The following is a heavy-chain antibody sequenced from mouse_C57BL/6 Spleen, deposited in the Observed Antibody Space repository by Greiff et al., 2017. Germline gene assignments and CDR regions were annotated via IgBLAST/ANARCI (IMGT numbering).Heavy chain of an antibody. CDR1: GYTFTDYN. Sequence: VQLKESGPELVKPGASVKMSCKASGYTFTDYNMHWVKQSHGKSLEWIGYINPNNGGTSYNQKFKGKATLTVNKSSSTAYMELRSLTSEDSAVYYCARNYAMDYWGQGTSVTVAS. CDR2: INPNNGGT. J-gene: IGHJ4*01. CDR3: ARNYAMDY. V-gene: IGHV1-22*01.